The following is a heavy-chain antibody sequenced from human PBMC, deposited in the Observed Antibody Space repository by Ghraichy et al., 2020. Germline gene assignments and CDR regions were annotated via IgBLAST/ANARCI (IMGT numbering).Heavy chain of an antibody. D-gene: IGHD3-10*01. CDR2: ISSSSSTI. CDR1: GFTFSSYS. CDR3: ARVTIKSMDV. V-gene: IGHV3-48*01. Sequence: GGSLNISCAASGFTFSSYSMNWVRQAPGKGLEWVSYISSSSSTIYYADSVKGRFTISRDNAKNSLYLQMNSLRAEDTAVYYCARVTIKSMDVWGQGTTVTVSS. J-gene: IGHJ6*02.